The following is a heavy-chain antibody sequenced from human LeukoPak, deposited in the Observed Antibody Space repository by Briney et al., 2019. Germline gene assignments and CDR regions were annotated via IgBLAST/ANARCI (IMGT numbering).Heavy chain of an antibody. V-gene: IGHV4-39*02. CDR3: ATITGTTKEFDY. CDR2: IYYSGST. CDR1: GGSISSSSYY. Sequence: PSETLSLTCTVSGGSISSSSYYWGWIRQPPGKGLEWIGSIYYSGSTYYNPSLKSRVTISVDTSKNHFSLKLTSVTAADTAVYYCATITGTTKEFDYWGQGTLVTVSS. J-gene: IGHJ4*02. D-gene: IGHD1-20*01.